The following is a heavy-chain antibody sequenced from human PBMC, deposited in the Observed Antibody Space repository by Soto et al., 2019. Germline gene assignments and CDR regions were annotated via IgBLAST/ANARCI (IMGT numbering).Heavy chain of an antibody. CDR3: ARSGCSDTSCSIFDS. CDR2: LKNSGSA. CDR1: VGPLSDYS. J-gene: IGHJ4*01. D-gene: IGHD2-2*01. V-gene: IGHV4-34*01. Sequence: SETLSLTCGVYVGPLSDYSWNWIRQSPGKGLEWIGQLKNSGSAYYNPSLRSRVTISADTSKNQFSLKLTSVTTADTAVYFCARSGCSDTSCSIFDSWGLGTLVTVSS.